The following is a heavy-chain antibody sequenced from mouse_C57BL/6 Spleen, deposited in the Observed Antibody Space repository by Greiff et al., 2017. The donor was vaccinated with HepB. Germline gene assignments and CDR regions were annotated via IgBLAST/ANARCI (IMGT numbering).Heavy chain of an antibody. D-gene: IGHD2-3*01. CDR3: ASAYDGYPDYYAIDY. CDR1: GYTFTSYW. J-gene: IGHJ4*01. V-gene: IGHV1-64*01. CDR2: IHPNSGST. Sequence: VQLQQPGAELVKPGASVKLSCKASGYTFTSYWMHWVKQRPGQGLEWIGMIHPNSGSTNYNEKFKSKATLTVDKSSSTAYMQLSSLTSEDSAVYYCASAYDGYPDYYAIDYWGQGTSVTVSS.